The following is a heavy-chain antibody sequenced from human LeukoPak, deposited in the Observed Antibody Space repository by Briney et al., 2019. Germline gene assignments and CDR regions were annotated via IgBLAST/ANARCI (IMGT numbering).Heavy chain of an antibody. CDR2: IFPSGGEI. J-gene: IGHJ4*02. CDR3: ATYRQVLLPFES. Sequence: PGGSLRLSCAASGFTFSHYGMTWVRQAPGKGLEWVSSIFPSGGEIHYADSVRGRFTISRDNSKSTLSLQMNSLRAEDTAIYYCATYRQVLLPFESWGQGTLVTVSS. CDR1: GFTFSHYG. D-gene: IGHD2-8*02. V-gene: IGHV3-23*01.